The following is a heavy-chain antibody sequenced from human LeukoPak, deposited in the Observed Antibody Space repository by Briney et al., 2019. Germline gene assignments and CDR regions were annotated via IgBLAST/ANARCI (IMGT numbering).Heavy chain of an antibody. V-gene: IGHV5-51*01. CDR3: AIGKNLIYWYFEV. Sequence: GESLKISCKGSGYNFSTYCIGWVRQMPGKGLEWMGLIYPSDSDTRYSPSFQGQVTISADMSIDTAYVQWSSLKASDSAMYYCAIGKNLIYWYFEVWGRGTLVTVSS. D-gene: IGHD1-1*01. CDR1: GYNFSTYC. CDR2: IYPSDSDT. J-gene: IGHJ2*01.